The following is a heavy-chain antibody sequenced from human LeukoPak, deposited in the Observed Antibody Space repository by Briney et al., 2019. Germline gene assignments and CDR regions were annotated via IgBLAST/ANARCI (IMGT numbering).Heavy chain of an antibody. V-gene: IGHV1-2*06. Sequence: AASVKVSCKASGYTFTGYYMHWVRQAPGQGLEWMGRINPNSGGTNYAQKFQGRVTMTRDTPISTAYMELSRLRSDDTAVYYCARDKGYYYDSSDFDYWGQGTLVTVSS. CDR3: ARDKGYYYDSSDFDY. CDR2: INPNSGGT. D-gene: IGHD3-22*01. CDR1: GYTFTGYY. J-gene: IGHJ4*02.